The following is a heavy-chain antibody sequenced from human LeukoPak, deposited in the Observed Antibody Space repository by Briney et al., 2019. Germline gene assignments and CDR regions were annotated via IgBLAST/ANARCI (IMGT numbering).Heavy chain of an antibody. CDR3: ASPYQGDAFDI. Sequence: GGSLRLSCAASGFTVSSNYMSWVRQAPGKGLEWVSVIYSGGSTYYADSVKGRFTISRDNSKNTLYLQMNSLRAEDTAVYYCASPYQGDAFDIWGQGTMVTVSS. D-gene: IGHD2-2*01. CDR2: IYSGGST. V-gene: IGHV3-66*01. CDR1: GFTVSSNY. J-gene: IGHJ3*02.